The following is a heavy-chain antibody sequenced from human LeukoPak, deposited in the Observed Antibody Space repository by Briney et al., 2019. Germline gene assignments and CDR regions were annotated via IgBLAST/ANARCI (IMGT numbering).Heavy chain of an antibody. CDR1: GFTFRSYD. Sequence: GGSLRLSCAASGFTFRSYDMHWVRQATGKGLEWVSGIGTAGEIYYPGSVKGRFTISRESAKNSLYLQMNSLRAEDTAVYYCAELGITMIGGVWGKGTTVTISS. J-gene: IGHJ6*04. CDR2: IGTAGEI. V-gene: IGHV3-13*01. D-gene: IGHD3-10*02. CDR3: AELGITMIGGV.